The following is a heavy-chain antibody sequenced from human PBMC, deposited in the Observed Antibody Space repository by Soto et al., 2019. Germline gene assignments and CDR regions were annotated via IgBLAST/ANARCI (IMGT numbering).Heavy chain of an antibody. J-gene: IGHJ4*02. V-gene: IGHV3-9*01. CDR2: ISWNSETI. Sequence: PGGSLRLSCAASGFTVDDYAMHWVRQAPGKGLEWASGISWNSETIDYADSVKGRFTISRDNAKSSLFLQMNSLRPDDTALYYCAKDMKWGGMTTIHYFDSWGQGTLVTVSS. D-gene: IGHD4-17*01. CDR1: GFTVDDYA. CDR3: AKDMKWGGMTTIHYFDS.